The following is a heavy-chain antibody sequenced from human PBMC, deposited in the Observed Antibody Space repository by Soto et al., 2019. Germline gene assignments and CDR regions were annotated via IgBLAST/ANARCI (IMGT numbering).Heavy chain of an antibody. CDR2: TYYRSNWRH. CDR1: GDSVSSNTAA. J-gene: IGHJ4*02. Sequence: PSQTLSLTCAISGDSVSSNTAAWNWIRSSPSRGLEWLGRTYYRSNWRHDYAVSVKSRITVNPGTSKNHFSLQLNSVTPDDTAVYYCARGVAGSGFDLWGQGTLVTV. CDR3: ARGVAGSGFDL. V-gene: IGHV6-1*01. D-gene: IGHD6-19*01.